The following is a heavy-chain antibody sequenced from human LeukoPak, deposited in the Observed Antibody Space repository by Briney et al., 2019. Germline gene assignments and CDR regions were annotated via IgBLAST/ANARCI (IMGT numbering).Heavy chain of an antibody. CDR3: ARASGSSAVPFDY. V-gene: IGHV1-46*01. D-gene: IGHD3-10*01. CDR2: IAPSSGTT. Sequence: GASVKVSCKASGYTFTSNYMHWVRQAPGQGLEWMGVIAPSSGTTSYAQKFQGRVTMTRDTSTSTLYMELSSLTSEDTAVYYCARASGSSAVPFDYWGQGTLVTVSP. J-gene: IGHJ4*02. CDR1: GYTFTSNY.